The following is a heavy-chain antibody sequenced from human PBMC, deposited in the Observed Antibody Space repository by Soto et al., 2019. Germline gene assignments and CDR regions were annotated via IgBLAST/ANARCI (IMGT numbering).Heavy chain of an antibody. V-gene: IGHV3-21*01. CDR3: ARGVGWIKLERLVLNWFDP. CDR1: GFTFSSYS. D-gene: IGHD5-18*01. J-gene: IGHJ5*02. CDR2: ISSSSSYI. Sequence: GSLGVACAASGFTFSSYSMNGVRQAPGKGLEWVSSISSSSSYIYYADSVKGRFTISRDNAKNSLYLQMNSLRAEDTAVYYCARGVGWIKLERLVLNWFDPWGQGTLVTVYS.